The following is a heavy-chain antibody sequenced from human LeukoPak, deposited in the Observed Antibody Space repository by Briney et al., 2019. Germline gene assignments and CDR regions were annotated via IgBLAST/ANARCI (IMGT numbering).Heavy chain of an antibody. V-gene: IGHV4-59*01. Sequence: SETLSLTCTVSGGSISSYYWSWIRQPPGKGLEWIGYIYYSGSTNYNPSLKSRVTISVDTSKNQFSLKLSSVTAADTAVYSCARVRAIWDAFDIWGQGTMVTVSS. J-gene: IGHJ3*02. CDR2: IYYSGST. D-gene: IGHD3-3*01. CDR1: GGSISSYY. CDR3: ARVRAIWDAFDI.